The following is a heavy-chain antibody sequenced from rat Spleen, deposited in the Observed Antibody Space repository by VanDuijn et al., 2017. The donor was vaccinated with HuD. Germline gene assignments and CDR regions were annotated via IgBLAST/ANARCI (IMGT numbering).Heavy chain of an antibody. V-gene: IGHV2-41*01. CDR2: IWNTGGT. CDR1: GFSLIGYS. J-gene: IGHJ3*01. Sequence: QVQLMESGPGLVQPSETLSLTCTVSGFSLIGYSVHWVRQPPGKGLEWMGVIWNTGGTRYNSALKSRLSISKDTSKIQVFLKMNSLQTEDTATYYCARHGYSSYGWFAYWGQGTLVTVSS. CDR3: ARHGYSSYGWFAY. D-gene: IGHD1-2*01.